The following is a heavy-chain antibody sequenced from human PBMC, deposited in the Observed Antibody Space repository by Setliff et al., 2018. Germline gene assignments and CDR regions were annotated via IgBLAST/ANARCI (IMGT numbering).Heavy chain of an antibody. D-gene: IGHD5-18*01. CDR2: IIPILGIA. CDR3: ATFRGYTYGYDY. Sequence: GASVKVSCKASGGTFSSYAISWVRQAPGQELEWMGGIIPILGIANYAQKFQGRVTITTDESTSTAYMELSSLRSEDMAVYYCATFRGYTYGYDYWGQGTLVTVSS. J-gene: IGHJ4*02. V-gene: IGHV1-69*10. CDR1: GGTFSSYA.